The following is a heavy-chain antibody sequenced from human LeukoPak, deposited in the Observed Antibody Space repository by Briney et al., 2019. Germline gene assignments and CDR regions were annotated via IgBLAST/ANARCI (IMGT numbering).Heavy chain of an antibody. Sequence: GGSLRLSCAASGFTFSDYYMSWIRQAPGKGLEWVSYISGSSSYTNYADSVKGRFTISRDNAKNSLYLQMNSLRAEDTAVYYCASPNYYDSSGYYFWGQGTLVTVSS. V-gene: IGHV3-11*06. D-gene: IGHD3-22*01. CDR3: ASPNYYDSSGYYF. J-gene: IGHJ4*02. CDR2: ISGSSSYT. CDR1: GFTFSDYY.